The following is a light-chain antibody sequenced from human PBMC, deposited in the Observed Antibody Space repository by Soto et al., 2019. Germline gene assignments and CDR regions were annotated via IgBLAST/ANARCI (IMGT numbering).Light chain of an antibody. J-gene: IGLJ2*01. Sequence: QSVLTQPPSVSAAPGQKVTISCSGPSSNIGINIVSWYQQLPGTAPKLLIFEDNKRPSGIPDRFSGSKSGTSATLGITALQTGDEADYYCSSWDTSLNSGVFGGGTKLTVL. CDR3: SSWDTSLNSGV. CDR1: SSNIGINI. V-gene: IGLV1-51*02. CDR2: EDN.